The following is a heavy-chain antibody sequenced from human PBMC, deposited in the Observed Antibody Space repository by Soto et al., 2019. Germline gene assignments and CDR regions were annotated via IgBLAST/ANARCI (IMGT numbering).Heavy chain of an antibody. CDR1: GFTFSSYA. J-gene: IGHJ4*02. CDR3: VRDSGRTITMVRGAPY. CDR2: ISYDGSNK. D-gene: IGHD3-10*01. V-gene: IGHV3-30-3*01. Sequence: GGSLILSCAASGFTFSSYAMHWVRQAPGKGLEWVAVISYDGSNKYYADSVKGRFTISRDNSKNTLYLQMNSLRAEDTAVYYCVRDSGRTITMVRGAPYWGQGTLVTVSS.